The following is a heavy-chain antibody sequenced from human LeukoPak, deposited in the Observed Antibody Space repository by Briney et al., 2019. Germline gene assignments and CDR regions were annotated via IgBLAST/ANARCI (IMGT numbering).Heavy chain of an antibody. Sequence: GASVKVSCKASGGTFSSYAISWVRQAPGQGVEWMGGIIPIFGTANYAQKFQGRVTITTDESTSTAYMELSSLRSEDTAVYYCARAGGYCSSTSCYTNYYYMDVWGKGTTVTVSS. CDR2: IIPIFGTA. CDR3: ARAGGYCSSTSCYTNYYYMDV. CDR1: GGTFSSYA. D-gene: IGHD2-2*02. V-gene: IGHV1-69*05. J-gene: IGHJ6*03.